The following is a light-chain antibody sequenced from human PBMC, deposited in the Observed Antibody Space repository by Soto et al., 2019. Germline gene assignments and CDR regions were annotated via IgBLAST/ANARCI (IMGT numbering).Light chain of an antibody. V-gene: IGLV2-14*01. CDR2: DVS. J-gene: IGLJ2*01. CDR1: SSDVGGYNY. Sequence: QSALTQHASVSGSHGQSITISCTGTSSDVGGYNYVSGYQQHPVKAPKLMIYDVSNRPSGVSNRFSGSKSGNTASLTISGLHAEDEADYYCSSSTSSSTPLFGGGTKLTVL. CDR3: SSSTSSSTPL.